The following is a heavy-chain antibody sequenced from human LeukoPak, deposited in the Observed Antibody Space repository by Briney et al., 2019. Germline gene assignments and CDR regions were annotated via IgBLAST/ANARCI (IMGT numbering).Heavy chain of an antibody. J-gene: IGHJ4*02. D-gene: IGHD3-3*01. CDR3: PQDFWESY. CDR1: GFTLSSYA. V-gene: IGHV3-23*01. CDR2: ISGSGGST. Sequence: PGGSLRLSCAASGFTLSSYAMSWVRQAPGKGLEWVSAISGSGGSTYYADSGKGRFTIARENSKNTVYLQMNSLRAEDTDVYYCPQDFWESYWGRGTLVTVSS.